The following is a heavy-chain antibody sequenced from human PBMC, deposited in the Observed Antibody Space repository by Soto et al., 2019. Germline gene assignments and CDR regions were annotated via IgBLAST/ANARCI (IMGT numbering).Heavy chain of an antibody. Sequence: GGSLRLSCSASGFTFSSYAMHWVRQAQGKGLEYVSAISSNGGSTYYAASEKGRFTISRDNSKNTLYLQMSSLRAEDTAVYYCVKGGYDGSESYYPYYYYYMDVWGKGTTVTVSS. CDR3: VKGGYDGSESYYPYYYYYMDV. CDR2: ISSNGGST. J-gene: IGHJ6*03. V-gene: IGHV3-64D*09. D-gene: IGHD3-10*01. CDR1: GFTFSSYA.